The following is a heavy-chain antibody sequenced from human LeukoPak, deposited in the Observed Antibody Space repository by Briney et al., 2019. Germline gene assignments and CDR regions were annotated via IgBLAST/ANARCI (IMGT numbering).Heavy chain of an antibody. J-gene: IGHJ4*02. V-gene: IGHV1-2*02. CDR2: INPNSADT. CDR1: GYSFIEFY. D-gene: IGHD5-18*01. CDR3: ARDMDTGPDLFDY. Sequence: ASVKVSCKASGYSFIEFYIHWVRQAPGQGLEWMGWINPNSADTDYAQKFQGRVTMTRDTSISIAYMELNRLTSDDTAVYYCARDMDTGPDLFDYWGQGTLVTVSS.